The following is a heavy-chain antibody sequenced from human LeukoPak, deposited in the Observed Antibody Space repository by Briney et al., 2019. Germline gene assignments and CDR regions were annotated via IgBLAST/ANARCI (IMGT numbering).Heavy chain of an antibody. V-gene: IGHV4-59*01. J-gene: IGHJ4*02. CDR1: GGSISSYY. D-gene: IGHD6-13*01. CDR3: ARGEIAAAGPFDY. CDR2: IYYTGST. Sequence: SETLSLTCTVSGGSISSYYWSWIRQPPGMGLEWIGYIYYTGSTNYNPSLKSRVTISVDTSKNQLSLKLTSVTAADTAVYYCARGEIAAAGPFDYWGQGTLVTVSS.